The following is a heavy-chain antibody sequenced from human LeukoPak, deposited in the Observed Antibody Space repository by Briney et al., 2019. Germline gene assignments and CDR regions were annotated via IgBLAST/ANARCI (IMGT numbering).Heavy chain of an antibody. Sequence: PGGSLRLSCAASGFTFSDYSMNWVRQAPGKGLEWVSTISGSGDSTYYADSVKGRFTISRDNSKNTLYLQMNSLRAEDTAVYYCAKEPITVTYFDYWGQGTLVTVSS. CDR1: GFTFSDYS. D-gene: IGHD4-17*01. V-gene: IGHV3-23*01. CDR2: ISGSGDST. J-gene: IGHJ4*02. CDR3: AKEPITVTYFDY.